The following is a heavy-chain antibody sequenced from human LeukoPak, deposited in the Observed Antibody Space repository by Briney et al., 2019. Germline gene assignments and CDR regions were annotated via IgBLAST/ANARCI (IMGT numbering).Heavy chain of an antibody. D-gene: IGHD6-13*01. CDR3: AKVMWTGRGMDY. CDR1: GFTFSSYG. J-gene: IGHJ4*02. CDR2: ISYDGSNK. V-gene: IGHV3-30*18. Sequence: PGGSLRLSCAASGFTFSSYGMHWVRQAPGKGLEWVAVISYDGSNKYYADSVKGRFTISRDNSKNTLYLQMNSLRAEDTAVYYYAKVMWTGRGMDYWGQGTLVTVSS.